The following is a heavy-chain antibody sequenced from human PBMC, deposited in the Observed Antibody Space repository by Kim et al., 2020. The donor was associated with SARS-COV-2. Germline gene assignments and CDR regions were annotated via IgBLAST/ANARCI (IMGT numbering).Heavy chain of an antibody. D-gene: IGHD2-8*01. J-gene: IGHJ5*02. CDR1: GYTFTGKG. CDR3: ARYMYGLT. Sequence: ASVKVSCKASGYTFTGKGISWVRQAPGQGLEWMGWISGYNGNTHYAQKVQDRVTMTTDTSTSTAYMELRNLRSDDTAVYYCARYMYGLTWGQGTLVTVSS. CDR2: ISGYNGNT. V-gene: IGHV1-18*01.